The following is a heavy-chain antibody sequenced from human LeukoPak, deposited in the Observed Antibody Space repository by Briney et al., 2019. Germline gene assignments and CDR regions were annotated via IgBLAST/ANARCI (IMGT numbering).Heavy chain of an antibody. D-gene: IGHD4-17*01. CDR1: GITISSNH. CDR2: IYDGGST. Sequence: GGSLRLSCAASGITISSNHMTWVRQAPGKGLEWVSVIYDGGSTSYADSVKGRFIISRDNSKNTLYLQMNSLRGEDTAVYYCARFYGVPGGWFDPWGQGTLVTVSP. J-gene: IGHJ5*02. V-gene: IGHV3-66*01. CDR3: ARFYGVPGGWFDP.